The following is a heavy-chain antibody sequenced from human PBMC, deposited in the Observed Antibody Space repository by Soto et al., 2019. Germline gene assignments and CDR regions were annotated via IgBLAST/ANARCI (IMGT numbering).Heavy chain of an antibody. CDR3: ARTESGYSYGFADV. Sequence: PGESLKISCKGSGYNFNNDWIGWVRQMPGKGLQWMGIIYPGDSDTRYSPSFQGQVTISADKSISTAYLQWSSLKASDTAMYYCARTESGYSYGFADVWGQGTTVTVSS. J-gene: IGHJ6*02. D-gene: IGHD5-18*01. CDR1: GYNFNNDW. CDR2: IYPGDSDT. V-gene: IGHV5-51*01.